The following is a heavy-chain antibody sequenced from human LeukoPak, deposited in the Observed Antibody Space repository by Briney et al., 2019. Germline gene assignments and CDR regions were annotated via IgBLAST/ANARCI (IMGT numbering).Heavy chain of an antibody. CDR3: AKDSASGDRDIVVVPAAIRY. CDR1: GFTFSSDA. J-gene: IGHJ4*02. CDR2: IICSGGST. V-gene: IGHV3-23*01. Sequence: GGSLPLSCAASGFTFSSDAMSWVRPAPGKGRDWVSAIICSGGSTYYADSVKGRFTISRDNSKNTLYLQMNSLRAEDTAVYYCAKDSASGDRDIVVVPAAIRYWGQGTLVTVSS. D-gene: IGHD2-2*01.